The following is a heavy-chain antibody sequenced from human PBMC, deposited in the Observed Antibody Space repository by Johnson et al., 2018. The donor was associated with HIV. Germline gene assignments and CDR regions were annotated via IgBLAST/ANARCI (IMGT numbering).Heavy chain of an antibody. V-gene: IGHV3-30*07. CDR3: ARPYSESIYAAFSL. CDR2: ISYDGNNK. J-gene: IGHJ3*01. CDR1: GFTFSDYS. Sequence: QVQLVESGGNVVQPGRSQRLSCAASGFTFSDYSMHWVRQAPGKGLEWVAIISYDGNNKYYADSVKGRVTISRDNSKNTLYLHMNSLRAEDTAVYYCARPYSESIYAAFSLWGQGTMVTVSS. D-gene: IGHD2/OR15-2a*01.